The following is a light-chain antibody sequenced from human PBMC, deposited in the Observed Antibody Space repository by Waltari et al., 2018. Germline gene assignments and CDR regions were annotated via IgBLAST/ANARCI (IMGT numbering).Light chain of an antibody. Sequence: IRMTKSPSSVSASTEDRVTITCRASQGISSYLAWFQPKPGKAPKLLIYAASSLQSGVPSRFSGSGSGTDFTLTISCLQSEDLATYFCQQYYNYPLTFGGGTKVEIK. CDR1: QGISSY. CDR2: AAS. CDR3: QQYYNYPLT. V-gene: IGKV1-8*01. J-gene: IGKJ4*01.